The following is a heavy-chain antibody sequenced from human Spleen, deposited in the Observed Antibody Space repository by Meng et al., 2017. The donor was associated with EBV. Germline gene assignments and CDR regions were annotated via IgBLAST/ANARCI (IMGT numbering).Heavy chain of an antibody. Sequence: QVTLQRWGAGLLKPSETLSLTCAVYGGSFSGYYWSWIRQPPGKGLEWIGESNHSGSTNYNPSLKSRVTISVDTSKNQFSLRLSSVTAADTAVYYCAKGRIVTRSPWFDPWGRGTLVTVSS. D-gene: IGHD6-6*01. CDR3: AKGRIVTRSPWFDP. CDR2: SNHSGST. J-gene: IGHJ5*02. CDR1: GGSFSGYY. V-gene: IGHV4-34*01.